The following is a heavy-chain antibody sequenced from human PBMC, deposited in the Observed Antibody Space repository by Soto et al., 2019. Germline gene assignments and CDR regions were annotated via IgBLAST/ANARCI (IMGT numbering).Heavy chain of an antibody. CDR1: GYSFTSYW. D-gene: IGHD3-22*01. V-gene: IGHV5-51*01. CDR2: IYPGDSDT. Sequence: ESLKISCMGSGYSFTSYWIGWVRQLPAKGLEWMGIIYPGDSDTRYSPSFQGQVTISADKSISTAYLQWSSLKASDTAMYYCAINYYDSSGPIGAFDIWGQGTMVTVSS. J-gene: IGHJ3*02. CDR3: AINYYDSSGPIGAFDI.